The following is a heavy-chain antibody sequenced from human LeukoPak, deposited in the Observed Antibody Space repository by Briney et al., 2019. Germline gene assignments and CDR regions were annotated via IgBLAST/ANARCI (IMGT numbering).Heavy chain of an antibody. Sequence: GDSLKISCKGSGYAFIDYSIAWVRQMPGKGLEWMGFIHPADSHTTYSPSFQGQVTFSADRTTNTAYLQWSSLKASDSAMYYCARHHDLSYSSSFFDYWGQGTLVTVSS. CDR3: ARHHDLSYSSSFFDY. V-gene: IGHV5-51*01. CDR2: IHPADSHT. J-gene: IGHJ4*02. D-gene: IGHD6-13*01. CDR1: GYAFIDYS.